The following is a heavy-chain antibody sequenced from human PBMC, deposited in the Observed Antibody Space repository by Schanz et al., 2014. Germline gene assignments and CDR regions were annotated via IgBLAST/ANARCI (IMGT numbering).Heavy chain of an antibody. J-gene: IGHJ4*02. D-gene: IGHD3-10*01. Sequence: QVQLVESGGGVVQPGGSLRLSCAASGVTLRTYAIHWVRQAPGKGLEWVAVISYDESLKFYADSVKGRFIISKDNSKNTVYLQMNNLRTEDTAVYYCARDCGSVTCFDYWGQGSLVTVSS. CDR3: ARDCGSVTCFDY. CDR2: ISYDESLK. CDR1: GVTLRTYA. V-gene: IGHV3-30*04.